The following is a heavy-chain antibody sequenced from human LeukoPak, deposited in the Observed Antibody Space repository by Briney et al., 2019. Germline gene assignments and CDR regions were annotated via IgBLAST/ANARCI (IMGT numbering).Heavy chain of an antibody. V-gene: IGHV3-30*02. CDR3: ASRGIAVAATDAEYFQH. D-gene: IGHD6-19*01. J-gene: IGHJ1*01. Sequence: PGGSLRLSCAASGFTFSSYGMHWVRQAPGKGLEWVAFIRCDGSNKYYADSVKGRFTISRDNSKNTLYLQMNSLRAEDTAVYYCASRGIAVAATDAEYFQHWGQGTLVTVSS. CDR2: IRCDGSNK. CDR1: GFTFSSYG.